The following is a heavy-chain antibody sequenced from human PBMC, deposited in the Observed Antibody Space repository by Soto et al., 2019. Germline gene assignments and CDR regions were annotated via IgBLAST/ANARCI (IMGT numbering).Heavy chain of an antibody. CDR3: ASNVGMHYYYYSSGYYRDY. D-gene: IGHD3-22*01. J-gene: IGHJ4*02. CDR2: IIPILGIA. Sequence: QVQLVQSGAEVKKPGSSVKVSCKVSGGTFSSYTISWVRQAPGQGLEWTGRIIPILGIANYAQKFQGRVTITADKSTSTAYMELSSLRSEDTAVYYCASNVGMHYYYYSSGYYRDYWGQGTLVTVSS. V-gene: IGHV1-69*02. CDR1: GGTFSSYT.